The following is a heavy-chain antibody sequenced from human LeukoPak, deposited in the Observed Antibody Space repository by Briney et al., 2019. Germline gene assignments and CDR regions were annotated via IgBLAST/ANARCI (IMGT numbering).Heavy chain of an antibody. Sequence: SQTLSLTCTVSGGSISSGGYSWSWIRQHPGNGLEWIGYIYYSGSTYYNPSRKSRSTISVDTSKNQFPLKLSSVTAADTAVSYCARGDAGYYDSSGYWYFDLWGRGTLVTVSS. D-gene: IGHD3-22*01. CDR1: GGSISSGGYS. CDR2: IYYSGST. V-gene: IGHV4-31*03. J-gene: IGHJ2*01. CDR3: ARGDAGYYDSSGYWYFDL.